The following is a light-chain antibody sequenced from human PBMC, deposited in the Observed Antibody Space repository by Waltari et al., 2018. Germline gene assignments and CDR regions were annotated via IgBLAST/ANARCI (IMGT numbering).Light chain of an antibody. J-gene: IGKJ4*01. CDR3: HQYGSFPAT. CDR1: QSVTSSF. V-gene: IGKV3-20*01. Sequence: EIVLTQSPGTLSLSPGERVTLSCRASQSVTSSFLVWYQQKPGQAPRLLIYAGPTRATGIPDRFSGSGSATDFTLTISRLEPEDFAVYYCHQYGSFPATFGGGTKVEIK. CDR2: AGP.